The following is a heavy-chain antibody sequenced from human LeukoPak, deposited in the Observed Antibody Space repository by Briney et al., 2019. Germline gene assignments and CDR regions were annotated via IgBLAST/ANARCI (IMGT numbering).Heavy chain of an antibody. CDR3: AKDFWGQYYFDY. CDR1: GFTFSSYP. D-gene: IGHD3-16*01. Sequence: GGSLRLSCAASGFTFSSYPMSWVRQAPGKGLEWVSGISGSGVSTNYADSVKGRFTISRDNFKNTLYLQMDSLRAEDTAVYYCAKDFWGQYYFDYWGQGTLVTVSS. J-gene: IGHJ4*02. CDR2: ISGSGVST. V-gene: IGHV3-23*01.